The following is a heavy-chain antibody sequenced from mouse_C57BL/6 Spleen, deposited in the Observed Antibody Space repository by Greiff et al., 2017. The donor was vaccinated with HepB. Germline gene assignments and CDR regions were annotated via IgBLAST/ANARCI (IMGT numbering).Heavy chain of an antibody. CDR1: GYTFTSYW. CDR2: IYPGSGST. V-gene: IGHV1-55*01. J-gene: IGHJ1*03. CDR3: ARKSYYGSSYGYFDV. D-gene: IGHD1-1*01. Sequence: QVQLKQPGAELVKPGASVKMSCKASGYTFTSYWITWVKQRPGQGLEWIGDIYPGSGSTNYNEKFKSKATLTVDTSSSTAYMQRSSLTSEDSAVYYWARKSYYGSSYGYFDVWGTGTTVTVSS.